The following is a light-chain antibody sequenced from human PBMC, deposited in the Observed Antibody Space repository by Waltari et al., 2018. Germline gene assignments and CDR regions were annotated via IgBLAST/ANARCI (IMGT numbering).Light chain of an antibody. Sequence: EIVLTQSPGTLSSSPGERAHLSCRASQSVHRDKLAWYQQKPGQAPRLLIYGATSRSTGIPDRFSGSGSGTDFTLTISRLEPEDVVLYYCLQYGQQYGSSPGTFGQGTKVEIK. CDR1: QSVHRDK. J-gene: IGKJ1*01. CDR3: LQYGQQYGSSPGT. V-gene: IGKV3-20*01. CDR2: GAT.